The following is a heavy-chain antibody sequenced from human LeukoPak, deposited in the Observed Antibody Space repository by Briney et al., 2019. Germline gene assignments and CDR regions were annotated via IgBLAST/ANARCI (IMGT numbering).Heavy chain of an antibody. J-gene: IGHJ6*04. D-gene: IGHD3-10*02. Sequence: PGGSLRLSCAASGFTFSSYSMNWVRQAPGKGLEWVSSISFTSVIFYADSVKGRFTISRDNAKNSLFLQMNSLRAEDTAVYYCAELGITMIGGVWGKGTTVTISS. CDR1: GFTFSSYS. CDR3: AELGITMIGGV. V-gene: IGHV3-21*01. CDR2: ISFTSVI.